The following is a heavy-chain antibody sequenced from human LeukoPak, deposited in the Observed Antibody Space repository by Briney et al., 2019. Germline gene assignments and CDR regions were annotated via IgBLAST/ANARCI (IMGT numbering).Heavy chain of an antibody. CDR1: GGTFSSYA. Sequence: ASVKVSCKASGGTFSSYAISWVRQAPGQGLEWMGGIIPIFGTANYAQKFQGRVTITADESTSTAYMELSSLRSEDTAVYYCARGIVVVPAAGENWVDPWGQGTLVTVSS. CDR3: ARGIVVVPAAGENWVDP. CDR2: IIPIFGTA. D-gene: IGHD2-2*01. V-gene: IGHV1-69*13. J-gene: IGHJ5*02.